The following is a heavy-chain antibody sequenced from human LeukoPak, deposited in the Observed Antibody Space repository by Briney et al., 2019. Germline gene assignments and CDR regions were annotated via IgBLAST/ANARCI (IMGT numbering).Heavy chain of an antibody. CDR1: GFTFSNCG. V-gene: IGHV3-30*18. Sequence: GRSLRLSCAASGFTFSNCGMHWVRQAPGKGLEWVAIISFDGGNKYYADSVKGRFTISRDNSKNTMYLQMNSLRGEGTAVYYCAKAAYDFWSGYSSGSMDVWGQGTTVTVSS. CDR2: ISFDGGNK. J-gene: IGHJ6*02. CDR3: AKAAYDFWSGYSSGSMDV. D-gene: IGHD3-3*01.